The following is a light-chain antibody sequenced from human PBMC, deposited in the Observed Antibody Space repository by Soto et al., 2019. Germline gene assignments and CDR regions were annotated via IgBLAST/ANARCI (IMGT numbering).Light chain of an antibody. Sequence: QSVLTQPPSVSGAPGQRVTISCTGSSSNIGAGYDVHWYQQLPGTAPKLLIYGNSNRPSGVPDRFSGSKSGTSASLAITGLQAEDEADYYCQSYDNSLKVFGTGTKLTVL. CDR2: GNS. CDR1: SSNIGAGYD. J-gene: IGLJ1*01. CDR3: QSYDNSLKV. V-gene: IGLV1-40*01.